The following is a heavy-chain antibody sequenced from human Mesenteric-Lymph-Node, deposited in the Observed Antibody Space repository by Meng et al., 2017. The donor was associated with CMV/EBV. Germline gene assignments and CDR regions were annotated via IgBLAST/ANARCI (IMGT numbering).Heavy chain of an antibody. J-gene: IGHJ3*01. V-gene: IGHV1-2*02. D-gene: IGHD3-22*01. CDR2: INPNSGGT. CDR1: GYTFTGYY. Sequence: ASVKVSCKASGYTFTGYYMHWVRQAPGQGLEWMGWINPNSGGTNYAQKFQGRVTMTRDTSISTAYMELSRLRSDDTAVYFCAKEESGYYDAFDVWGQGTMVTVSS. CDR3: AKEESGYYDAFDV.